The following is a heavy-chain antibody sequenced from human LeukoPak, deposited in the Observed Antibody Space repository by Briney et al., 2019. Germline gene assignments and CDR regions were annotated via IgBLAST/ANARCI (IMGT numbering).Heavy chain of an antibody. CDR1: GFTFSSYW. D-gene: IGHD3-22*01. CDR3: ARGRSGYPFDY. CDR2: IKQDGSEK. J-gene: IGHJ4*02. V-gene: IGHV3-7*01. Sequence: GGSLRLSCAASGFTFSSYWMSWVRRAPGKGLEWVANIKQDGSEKYYVDSVKGRFTISRDNAKNSLYLHMNSLRAEDTAVYYCARGRSGYPFDYWGQGTLVTVSS.